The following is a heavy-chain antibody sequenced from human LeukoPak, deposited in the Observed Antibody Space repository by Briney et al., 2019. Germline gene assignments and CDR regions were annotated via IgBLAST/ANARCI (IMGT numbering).Heavy chain of an antibody. CDR1: GITFSNYA. D-gene: IGHD2-21*02. Sequence: PGGSLRFSCAASGITFSNYAMSWVRQVPGKGLDWVSALSGSGGVTYYTDSVKGRFTVSRDNSKNTLYLQMDSLRAEDTAVYYCAKDMGGPAYCGGDCYSRFFQHWGKGTTVTVSS. CDR2: LSGSGGVT. J-gene: IGHJ6*04. V-gene: IGHV3-23*01. CDR3: AKDMGGPAYCGGDCYSRFFQH.